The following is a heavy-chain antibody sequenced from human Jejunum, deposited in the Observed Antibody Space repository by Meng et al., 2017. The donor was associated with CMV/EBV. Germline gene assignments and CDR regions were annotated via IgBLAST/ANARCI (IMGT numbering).Heavy chain of an antibody. Sequence: SGFSFSNDGMSWVRQAPGKGLEWVSGISGSRGNTYYADSVKGRFTISRDNSNNTLYLQVNSLRAEDTAVYYCARDRRVGAATNIDYWGQGTLVTVSS. V-gene: IGHV3-23*01. CDR1: GFSFSNDG. D-gene: IGHD1-26*01. CDR3: ARDRRVGAATNIDY. J-gene: IGHJ4*02. CDR2: ISGSRGNT.